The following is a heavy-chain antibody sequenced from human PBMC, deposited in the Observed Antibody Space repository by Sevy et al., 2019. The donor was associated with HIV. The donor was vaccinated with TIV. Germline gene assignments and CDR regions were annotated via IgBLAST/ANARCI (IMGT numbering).Heavy chain of an antibody. Sequence: SETLSLTCAVYGGSFSGYYWSWLRQPPGKGLEWIGEINHSGSTNYNPSLKSRVTISVDTSKNQFSLKLSSVTAADTAVYYCARGRTRGRVATIFVQGYGMDVWGQGTTVTVSS. V-gene: IGHV4-34*01. CDR3: ARGRTRGRVATIFVQGYGMDV. D-gene: IGHD5-12*01. CDR2: INHSGST. J-gene: IGHJ6*02. CDR1: GGSFSGYY.